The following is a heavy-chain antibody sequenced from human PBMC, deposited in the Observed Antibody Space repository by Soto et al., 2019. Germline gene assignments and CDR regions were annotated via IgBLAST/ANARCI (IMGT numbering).Heavy chain of an antibody. Sequence: PGGSLRLSCAASGFTVSSNYMSWVRQAPGKGLEWVSVIYSGGSTYYADSVKGRFTISRDNSKNTLYLQMNSLRAEDTAVYYCASGSAMVTGTDYDILTGYYNIDDWGQGTLVTVSS. CDR3: ASGSAMVTGTDYDILTGYYNIDD. V-gene: IGHV3-66*01. CDR2: IYSGGST. J-gene: IGHJ4*02. CDR1: GFTVSSNY. D-gene: IGHD3-9*01.